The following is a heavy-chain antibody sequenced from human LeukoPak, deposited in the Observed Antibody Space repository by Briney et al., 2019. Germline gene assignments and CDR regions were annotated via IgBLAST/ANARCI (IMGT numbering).Heavy chain of an antibody. CDR1: GYTFTTYW. D-gene: IGHD3-22*01. CDR2: IYPDDSDT. CDR3: ARLDVSGAYYVDY. V-gene: IGHV5-51*01. J-gene: IGHJ4*02. Sequence: GESLKISCKGSGYTFTTYWIGWVRQMPGKGLEWMWIIYPDDSDTRYSPSFQGQVTISADKSISTAYLQWSSLKASDTAMYYCARLDVSGAYYVDYWGQGTLVAVSS.